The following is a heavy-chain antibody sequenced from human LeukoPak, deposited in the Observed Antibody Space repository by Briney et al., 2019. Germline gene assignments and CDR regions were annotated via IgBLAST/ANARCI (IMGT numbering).Heavy chain of an antibody. J-gene: IGHJ4*02. D-gene: IGHD3-10*01. CDR2: ISSSSSYI. Sequence: GGSLRLSCAASGFTFSSYSMNWVRQAPGKGLEWVSSISSSSSYIYYADSVKGRFTISRDNAKNSLYLQMNSLRAEDTAVYYCARNYYGSGSYTGMAYWGQGTLVTVSS. CDR3: ARNYYGSGSYTGMAY. CDR1: GFTFSSYS. V-gene: IGHV3-21*01.